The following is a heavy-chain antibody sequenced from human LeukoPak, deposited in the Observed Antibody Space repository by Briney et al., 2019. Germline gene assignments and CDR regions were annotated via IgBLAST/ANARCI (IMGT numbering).Heavy chain of an antibody. Sequence: SQTLSLTCAISGDSVSSNSAAWNWIRQSPSRGLEWLGRTYYRSKWYNDYAVSVKSRITINPDTSKNQFSLQLNSVTPEDTAVYYCARSVQLWPPRAPLDYYCMDVWGKGTTVTVSS. V-gene: IGHV6-1*01. CDR1: GDSVSSNSAA. CDR2: TYYRSKWYN. D-gene: IGHD5-18*01. J-gene: IGHJ6*03. CDR3: ARSVQLWPPRAPLDYYCMDV.